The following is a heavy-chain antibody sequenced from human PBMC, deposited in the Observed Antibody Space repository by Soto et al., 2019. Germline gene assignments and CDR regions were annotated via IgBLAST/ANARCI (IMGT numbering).Heavy chain of an antibody. CDR2: ISAYNGNT. D-gene: IGHD6-19*01. V-gene: IGHV1-18*04. CDR3: ARGNIRSSGWYRNRVSFDY. CDR1: GYTFTSYG. Sequence: ASVKVSCNASGYTFTSYGISWVRQAPGQGLEWMGWISAYNGNTNYAQKLQGRVTMTTDTSTSTAYMELRSLRSDDTAVYYCARGNIRSSGWYRNRVSFDYWGQGTRVTVSS. J-gene: IGHJ4*02.